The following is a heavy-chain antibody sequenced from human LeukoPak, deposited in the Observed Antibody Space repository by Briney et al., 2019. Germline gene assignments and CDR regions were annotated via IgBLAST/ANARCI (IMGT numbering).Heavy chain of an antibody. Sequence: PSETLSLTCTVSGGSISFYYWSWIRQPPGKGLEWIGYIYYSGSTNYNPSLKSQVTISVDTSKNQFSLKLNSVTAADTAVYYCARQVEMATIYFDYWGQGTLVTVSS. CDR2: IYYSGST. CDR3: ARQVEMATIYFDY. D-gene: IGHD5-24*01. V-gene: IGHV4-59*08. CDR1: GGSISFYY. J-gene: IGHJ4*02.